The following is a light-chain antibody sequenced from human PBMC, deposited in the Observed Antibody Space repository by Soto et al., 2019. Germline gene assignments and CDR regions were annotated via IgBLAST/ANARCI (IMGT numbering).Light chain of an antibody. CDR2: YAS. Sequence: EMVMTQSPATLSVSPGERATLSCRASQNLSRNLAWYQQQPCQAPRLLIVYASTRATGIPARFSGSGSGTDFTLTISSLQSEDFAVYYCQQYDKWPHTFGQGTKLEIK. CDR3: QQYDKWPHT. V-gene: IGKV3-15*01. CDR1: QNLSRN. J-gene: IGKJ2*01.